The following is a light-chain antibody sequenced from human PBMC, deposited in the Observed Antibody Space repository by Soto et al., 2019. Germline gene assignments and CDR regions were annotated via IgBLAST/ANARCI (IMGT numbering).Light chain of an antibody. CDR2: DVS. CDR1: QSVSTY. J-gene: IGKJ1*01. Sequence: EIVLTQSPATLSLSPGERATLSCRASQSVSTYLAWYQQKPGQATRLLIDDVSDRATGIPARFSGSGSGTNFPLTIIGLEPEDFAVYYCQHRSGWPPWTFGQGTKVQI. CDR3: QHRSGWPPWT. V-gene: IGKV3-11*01.